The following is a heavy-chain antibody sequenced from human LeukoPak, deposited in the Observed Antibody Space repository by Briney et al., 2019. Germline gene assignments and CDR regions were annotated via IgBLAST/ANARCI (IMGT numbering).Heavy chain of an antibody. CDR2: MNPSSGNT. J-gene: IGHJ5*01. CDR1: GYTFTSYD. D-gene: IGHD2-15*01. CDR3: ARMDGLCSGGSCPNWFDP. V-gene: IGHV1-8*03. Sequence: ASVKVSCKASGYTFTSYDINWVRQATGQGLEWMRWMNPSSGNTGYAQKFQGRVTITRNTSISTAYMELSSLRSEDTAVYYCARMDGLCSGGSCPNWFDPWGQGTLVTVSS.